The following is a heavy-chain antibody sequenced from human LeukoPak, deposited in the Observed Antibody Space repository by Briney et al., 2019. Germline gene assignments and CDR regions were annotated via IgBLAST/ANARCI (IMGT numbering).Heavy chain of an antibody. Sequence: WGSLRLSCAASAFTFSSYGMHWVRQAPGKGLEWVAYIQYDRTNEQYAHSVKGRFRISRDNSNNILYLQMNSLRTEDTAVYYCTIDHILSSGSYYNPSWFDPWGQGTLVTVSS. J-gene: IGHJ5*02. D-gene: IGHD3-10*01. CDR2: IQYDRTNE. CDR1: AFTFSSYG. CDR3: TIDHILSSGSYYNPSWFDP. V-gene: IGHV3-30*02.